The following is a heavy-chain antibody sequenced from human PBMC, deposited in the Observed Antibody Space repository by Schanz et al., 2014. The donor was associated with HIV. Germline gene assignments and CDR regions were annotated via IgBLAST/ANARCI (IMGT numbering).Heavy chain of an antibody. Sequence: VQLVESGGGLVQPGGSLRLSCAASGFTFSSYAMSWVRQAPGKGLEWVSTISGSGGSPYYTDSVNGRFTISRDNSKNTLYLQMTTLRIDDTAVYYCAKPEYDSRGNSQSHFDYWGQGTLVTVSS. CDR2: ISGSGGSP. V-gene: IGHV3-23*04. CDR1: GFTFSSYA. CDR3: AKPEYDSRGNSQSHFDY. J-gene: IGHJ4*02. D-gene: IGHD3-22*01.